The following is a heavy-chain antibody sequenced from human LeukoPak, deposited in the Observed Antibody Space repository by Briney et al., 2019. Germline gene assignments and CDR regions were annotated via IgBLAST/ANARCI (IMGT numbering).Heavy chain of an antibody. CDR3: AXXLXIGETYYGCSDY. Sequence: GGSLRLSCVASGFTFSRQAMSWVRQAPGKGLEWVATISGDGADTYYPDSVKGRLTISRDNSKNTVYLHMKSLRAEETAVYYCAXXLXIGETYYGCSDYWGQGTLVTVSS. J-gene: IGHJ4*02. CDR1: GFTFSRQA. V-gene: IGHV3-23*01. D-gene: IGHD3-10*01. CDR2: ISGDGADT.